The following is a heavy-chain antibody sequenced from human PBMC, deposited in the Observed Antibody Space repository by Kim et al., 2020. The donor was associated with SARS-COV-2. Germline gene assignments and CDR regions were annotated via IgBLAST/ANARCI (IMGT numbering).Heavy chain of an antibody. CDR3: ARVGYNWNYGEFGWFDP. CDR2: MNPNSGNT. Sequence: ASVKVSCKASGYTFTSYDINWVRQATGQGLEWMGWMNPNSGNTGYAQKFQGRVTMTRNTSISTAYMELSSLRSEDTAVYYCARVGYNWNYGEFGWFDPWGQGTLVTVSS. CDR1: GYTFTSYD. J-gene: IGHJ5*02. V-gene: IGHV1-8*01. D-gene: IGHD1-7*01.